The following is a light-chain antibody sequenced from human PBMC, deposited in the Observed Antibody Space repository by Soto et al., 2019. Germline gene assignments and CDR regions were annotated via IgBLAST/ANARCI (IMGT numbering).Light chain of an antibody. V-gene: IGLV4-69*01. J-gene: IGLJ3*02. CDR3: QTWATGIRV. Sequence: QLVLTQSPSASASLGASVKLTCTLSSGHSTYAIAWHQQQPERGPRYLMKVNSDGSHSKGDVIPDRFSGSSSGAERYLTISSLQSEDEADYYCQTWATGIRVFGGGTQLTVL. CDR1: SGHSTYA. CDR2: VNSDGSH.